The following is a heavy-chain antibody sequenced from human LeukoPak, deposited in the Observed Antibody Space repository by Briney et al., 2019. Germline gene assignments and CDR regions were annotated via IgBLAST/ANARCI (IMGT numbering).Heavy chain of an antibody. CDR1: GSTFSTYW. CDR3: VRGGTFRYSGTSGDY. Sequence: GGSLTLSCAASGSTFSTYWMTWVRQGPGKGLEWVANIRQDGGEAYYVDSVKGRFTISRDNAKASVYLQMNSLTADDTAVYYCVRGGTFRYSGTSGDYWGQGTLVTVSS. D-gene: IGHD1-26*01. J-gene: IGHJ4*02. V-gene: IGHV3-7*03. CDR2: IRQDGGEA.